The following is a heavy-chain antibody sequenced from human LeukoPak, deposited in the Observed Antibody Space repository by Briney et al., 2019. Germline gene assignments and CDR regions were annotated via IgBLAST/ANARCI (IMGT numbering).Heavy chain of an antibody. CDR3: ARDFEYSKLPDY. Sequence: RASVKVSCKVSGYTLTELSMHWVRQAPGQGLEWMGGIIPIFGTANYAQKFQGRVTITADESTSTAYMELSSLRSEDTAVYYCARDFEYSKLPDYWGQGTLVTVSS. V-gene: IGHV1-69*13. CDR2: IIPIFGTA. J-gene: IGHJ4*02. D-gene: IGHD6-6*01. CDR1: GYTLTELS.